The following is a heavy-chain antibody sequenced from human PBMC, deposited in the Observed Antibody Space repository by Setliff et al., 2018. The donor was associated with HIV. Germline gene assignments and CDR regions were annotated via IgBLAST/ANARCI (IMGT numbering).Heavy chain of an antibody. CDR1: GYSFPTYW. V-gene: IGHV5-51*01. CDR3: AITTANWFDP. Sequence: GESLKISCKGSGYSFPTYWIAWVRQMPGKGLEWMGVIYPDESDSRYSPSFRGQVTISADKSISTAYLQWSSLKASDTAMYYCAITTANWFDPWGQGTLVTVSS. J-gene: IGHJ5*02. D-gene: IGHD4-17*01. CDR2: IYPDESDS.